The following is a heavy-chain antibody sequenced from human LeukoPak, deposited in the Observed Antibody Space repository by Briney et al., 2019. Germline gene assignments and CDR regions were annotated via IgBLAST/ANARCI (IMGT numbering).Heavy chain of an antibody. V-gene: IGHV3-30-3*01. CDR1: GITFRNYA. CDR2: ISYDGTNK. Sequence: GGSLRLSCAVSGITFRNYAMHWVRQAPGKGLEWVALISYDGTNKYYADSVKGRFTISRDNSKATLYLQMDSLRVEDTAVYYCAQGYFYDKIGYPPVDYWGQGTLVTVSS. J-gene: IGHJ4*02. CDR3: AQGYFYDKIGYPPVDY. D-gene: IGHD3-22*01.